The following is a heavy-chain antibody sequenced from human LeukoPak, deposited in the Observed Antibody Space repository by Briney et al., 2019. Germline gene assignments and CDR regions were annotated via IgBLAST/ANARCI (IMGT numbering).Heavy chain of an antibody. J-gene: IGHJ5*02. V-gene: IGHV1-8*02. Sequence: ASVKVSCKASGYTFTSYDINWVRQATGQGLEWMGWMNPNSGNTGYAQKFQGRVTMTRDTSTSTVYMELSSLRSEDTAVYYCARDINRLDYYDSGGYLNWFDPWGQGTLVTVSS. CDR3: ARDINRLDYYDSGGYLNWFDP. D-gene: IGHD3-22*01. CDR1: GYTFTSYD. CDR2: MNPNSGNT.